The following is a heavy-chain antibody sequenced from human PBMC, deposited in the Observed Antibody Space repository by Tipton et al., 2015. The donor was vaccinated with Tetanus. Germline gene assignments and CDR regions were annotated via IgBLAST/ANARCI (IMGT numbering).Heavy chain of an antibody. CDR1: GFTFNRYG. CDR2: ISGSGDTT. Sequence: GSLRLSCAASGFTFNRYGINWVRQAPGKGLVWVSSISGSGDTTYYADSVRGRFTVSRDNSKDTVYLDVRSLRDEDTAVYYCVRGGMMYADYWGQGTLVTVSS. V-gene: IGHV3-23*01. J-gene: IGHJ4*02. D-gene: IGHD2-8*01. CDR3: VRGGMMYADY.